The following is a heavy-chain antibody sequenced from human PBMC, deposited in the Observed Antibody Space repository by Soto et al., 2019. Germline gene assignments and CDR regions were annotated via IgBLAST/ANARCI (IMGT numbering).Heavy chain of an antibody. J-gene: IGHJ3*02. CDR2: ISSSSSYT. CDR3: ARDRVAAWLRSDAFDI. V-gene: IGHV3-11*06. D-gene: IGHD5-12*01. Sequence: GGSLRLSCAASGFTFSDYYMSWVRQAPGKGLEWVSYISSSSSYTNYADSVKGRFTISRDNAKNSLYLQMNSLRAEDTAVYYCARDRVAAWLRSDAFDIWGQGTMVTVSS. CDR1: GFTFSDYY.